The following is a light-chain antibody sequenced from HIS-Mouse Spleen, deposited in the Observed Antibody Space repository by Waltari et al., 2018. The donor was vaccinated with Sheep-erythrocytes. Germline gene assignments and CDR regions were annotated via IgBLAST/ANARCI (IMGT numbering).Light chain of an antibody. CDR3: CSYAGSSTPWV. CDR1: SRNGGGIHL. J-gene: IGLJ3*02. V-gene: IGLV2-23*01. Sequence: QSALTRLAPVPGPPGPSSTTPRLGPSRNGGGIHLAPWYQQHPGNAPKLMIYEGSKRPSGVSNRFSGSKSGNTASLTISGLQAEDEADYYCCSYAGSSTPWVFGGGTKLTVL. CDR2: EGS.